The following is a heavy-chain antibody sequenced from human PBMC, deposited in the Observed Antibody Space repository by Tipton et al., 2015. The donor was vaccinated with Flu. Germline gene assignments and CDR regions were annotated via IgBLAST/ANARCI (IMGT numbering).Heavy chain of an antibody. J-gene: IGHJ4*02. Sequence: SLRLSCAASGFTFSSYSMNWVRQAPGKGLEWVSSISSGSSYIYYAESVKGRFTISRDNAKNSLYLQMNSLRAEDTAVYYCARGRRYGDYIFDYWGQGTLVTISS. D-gene: IGHD4-17*01. CDR1: GFTFSSYS. CDR3: ARGRRYGDYIFDY. CDR2: ISSGSSYI. V-gene: IGHV3-21*01.